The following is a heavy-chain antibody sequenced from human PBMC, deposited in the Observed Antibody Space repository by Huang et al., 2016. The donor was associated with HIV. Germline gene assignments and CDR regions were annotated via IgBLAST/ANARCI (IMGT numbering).Heavy chain of an antibody. D-gene: IGHD1-1*01. Sequence: QVQLVQSGAEVKKPGSSVRVSCEASGGTFSSYAINWVRQAPGQGLEWMGGIMPNFGTPNDAQKFQGRGTITADESTSTAYMELSSLRSDDTAVYYCARDRKYDNAWYWFDPWGQGTLVTVSS. J-gene: IGHJ5*02. CDR1: GGTFSSYA. CDR2: IMPNFGTP. V-gene: IGHV1-69*01. CDR3: ARDRKYDNAWYWFDP.